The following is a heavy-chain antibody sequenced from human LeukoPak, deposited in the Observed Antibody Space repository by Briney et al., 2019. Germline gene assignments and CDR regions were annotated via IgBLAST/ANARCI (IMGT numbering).Heavy chain of an antibody. Sequence: ASVKVSCKASGYILSSYNMHWGRHAPGQGLEWLGIINPSGGDTNYAHKFQGRVTMTRDTSISTAYMELRRLRSDDTAVYYCARDGLELLWFGEERANWFDPWGQGTLVTVSS. CDR2: INPSGGDT. D-gene: IGHD3-10*01. CDR3: ARDGLELLWFGEERANWFDP. J-gene: IGHJ5*02. V-gene: IGHV1-2*02. CDR1: GYILSSYN.